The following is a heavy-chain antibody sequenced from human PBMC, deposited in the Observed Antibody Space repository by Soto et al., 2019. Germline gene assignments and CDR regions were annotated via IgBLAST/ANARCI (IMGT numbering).Heavy chain of an antibody. D-gene: IGHD6-19*01. CDR2: INAGNGNT. J-gene: IGHJ6*02. Sequence: ASVKVSCKASGYTFTSYAMHWVRQAPGQRLEWMGWINAGNGNTKYSQKFQGRVTIIRDTAASTAYMELSSLRDEDTAVYYCARDPSLQKIAVAGIFYYYGMDVWGQGTTVNVSS. CDR3: ARDPSLQKIAVAGIFYYYGMDV. V-gene: IGHV1-3*01. CDR1: GYTFTSYA.